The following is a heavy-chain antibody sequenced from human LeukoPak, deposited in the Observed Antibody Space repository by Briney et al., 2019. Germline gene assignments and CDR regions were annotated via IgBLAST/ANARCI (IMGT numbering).Heavy chain of an antibody. CDR1: GFTFSNYW. D-gene: IGHD5-12*01. V-gene: IGHV3-7*01. CDR2: IKRDGTEQ. Sequence: GGSLRLSCAASGFTFSNYWMSWVRQTPGKRLEWVANIKRDGTEQYYEDSVKGRFTISRDNAKNSMYLQMNNLRVEDTAVYYCARGPTTLDETKIRATDHWGHGILVIVSS. CDR3: ARGPTTLDETKIRATDH. J-gene: IGHJ4*01.